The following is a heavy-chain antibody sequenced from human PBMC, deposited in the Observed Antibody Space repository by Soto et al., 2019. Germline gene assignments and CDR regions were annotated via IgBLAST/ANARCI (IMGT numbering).Heavy chain of an antibody. D-gene: IGHD2-21*01. Sequence: PGGSLRLSCAASGFTFSSYSMNWVRQAPGKGLEWVSYISSSSSTIYYADSVKGRFTISRDNAKNSLYLQMNSLRAEDTAVYYCAISHIVSLDAFAIWGQGTMVTVSS. J-gene: IGHJ3*02. CDR1: GFTFSSYS. V-gene: IGHV3-48*01. CDR3: AISHIVSLDAFAI. CDR2: ISSSSSTI.